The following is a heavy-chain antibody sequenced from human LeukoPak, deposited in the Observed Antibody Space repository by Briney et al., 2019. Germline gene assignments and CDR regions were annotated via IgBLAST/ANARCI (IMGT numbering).Heavy chain of an antibody. J-gene: IGHJ4*02. CDR1: GFTFSSYA. V-gene: IGHV3-30-3*01. D-gene: IGHD2-15*01. Sequence: GGSLRLSCAASGFTFSSYAMHWVRQAPGKGLEWVAVISYDGSNKYYADSVKGRFTISRDNSKNTLYLQVNSLRAEDTAVYYCARDPDFAYSIFDSWGQGTLVTVSS. CDR3: ARDPDFAYSIFDS. CDR2: ISYDGSNK.